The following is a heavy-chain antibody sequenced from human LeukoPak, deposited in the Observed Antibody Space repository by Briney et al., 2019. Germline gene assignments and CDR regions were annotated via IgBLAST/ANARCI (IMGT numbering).Heavy chain of an antibody. V-gene: IGHV4-39*07. J-gene: IGHJ4*02. CDR1: GGSISSSFYY. Sequence: SETLSLTCTVSGGSISSSFYYWGWIRQPPGKGLEWIGSIYYSGSTYYNPSLKSRVTISVDTSKNQFSLKLSSVTAADTAVYYCAREKGGDGYNKLDYWGQGTLVTVSS. CDR2: IYYSGST. CDR3: AREKGGDGYNKLDY. D-gene: IGHD5-24*01.